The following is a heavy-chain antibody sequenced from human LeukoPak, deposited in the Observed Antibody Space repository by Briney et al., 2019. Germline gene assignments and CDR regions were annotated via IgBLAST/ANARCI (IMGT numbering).Heavy chain of an antibody. CDR2: IYYSGST. V-gene: IGHV4-59*01. CDR3: ARHVIVVVPAAIGP. CDR1: GGSISSYY. Sequence: SETLSLTCTVSGGSISSYYWSWIRQPPGKGLEWIGYIYYSGSTNYNPSLKSRVTISVDTSKNQFSLKLSSVTAADTAVYYCARHVIVVVPAAIGPWGQGTLVTVSS. J-gene: IGHJ5*02. D-gene: IGHD2-2*01.